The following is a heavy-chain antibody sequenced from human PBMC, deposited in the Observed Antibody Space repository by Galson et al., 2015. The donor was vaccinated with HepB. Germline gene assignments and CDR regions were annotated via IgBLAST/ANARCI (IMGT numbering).Heavy chain of an antibody. D-gene: IGHD3-22*01. CDR3: ARDGVGLSMIVVVNDY. CDR1: GYTFTSYA. V-gene: IGHV7-4-1*02. Sequence: SVKVSCKASGYTFTSYAMHWVRQAPGQGLEWMGWINTNTGNPTYAQGFTGRFVFSLDTSVSTAYLQISSLKAEDTAVYYCARDGVGLSMIVVVNDYWCQGTLVTVSS. J-gene: IGHJ4*02. CDR2: INTNTGNP.